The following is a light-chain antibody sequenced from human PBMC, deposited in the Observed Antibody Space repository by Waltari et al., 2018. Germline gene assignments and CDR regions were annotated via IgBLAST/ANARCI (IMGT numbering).Light chain of an antibody. CDR2: ADR. Sequence: QSVLTQPPSVSGAPGQRVTISCTGSRSNIGGSYDVHWYQVLPGTAPKLGIFADRDRPPAVPDRFSASTSGTSASPAIVGLHAEDEGDYYGQAYDTRRGAFYSFGTGTKVTVL. CDR1: RSNIGGSYD. V-gene: IGLV1-40*01. CDR3: QAYDTRRGAFYS. J-gene: IGLJ1*01.